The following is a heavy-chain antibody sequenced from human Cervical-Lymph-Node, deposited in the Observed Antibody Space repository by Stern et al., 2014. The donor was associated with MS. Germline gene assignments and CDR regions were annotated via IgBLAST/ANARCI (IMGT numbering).Heavy chain of an antibody. CDR1: GYTFTSYY. V-gene: IGHV1-46*01. J-gene: IGHJ6*02. Sequence: VQLVESGAEVKKPGASVKVSCKASGYTFTSYYMHWVRQAPGQGLAWMGIINPSGGSTSYAQKFQGRVTMTRDTSTSTVYMELSSLRSEDTAVYYCARDRNSYGYSDYYGMDVWGQGTTVTVSS. CDR2: INPSGGST. D-gene: IGHD5-18*01. CDR3: ARDRNSYGYSDYYGMDV.